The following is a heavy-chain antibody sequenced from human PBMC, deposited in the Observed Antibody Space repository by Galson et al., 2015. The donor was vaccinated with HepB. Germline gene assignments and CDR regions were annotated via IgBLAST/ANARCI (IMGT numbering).Heavy chain of an antibody. J-gene: IGHJ6*02. CDR1: GYTFTSYY. CDR2: INPSGGST. V-gene: IGHV1-46*04. CDR3: ARDGTFYYYGSGSYSYYYYGMDV. Sequence: SVKVSCKASGYTFTSYYMHWVRQAPGQGLEWMGIINPSGGSTSYAQKLPGRVTMTRDTSTSTVYMELSSLRSDDTAVYYSARDGTFYYYGSGSYSYYYYGMDVWGQGTTFTVSS. D-gene: IGHD3-10*01.